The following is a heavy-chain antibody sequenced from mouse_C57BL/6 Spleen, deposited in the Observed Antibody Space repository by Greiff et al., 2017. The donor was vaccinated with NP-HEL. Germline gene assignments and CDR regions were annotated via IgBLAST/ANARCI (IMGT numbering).Heavy chain of an antibody. CDR2: IRSKSNNYAT. CDR1: GFSFNTYA. CDR3: VRMWSNLYYYAMDY. J-gene: IGHJ4*01. Sequence: EVQRVESGGGLVQPKGSLKLSCAASGFSFNTYAMNWVRQAPGKGLEWVARIRSKSNNYATYYADSVKDRFTISRDDSESMLYLQMNNLKTEDTAMYYCVRMWSNLYYYAMDYWGQGTSVTVSS. D-gene: IGHD2-5*01. V-gene: IGHV10-1*01.